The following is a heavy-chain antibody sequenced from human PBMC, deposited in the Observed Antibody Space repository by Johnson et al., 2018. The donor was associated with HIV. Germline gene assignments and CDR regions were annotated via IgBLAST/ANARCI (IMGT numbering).Heavy chain of an antibody. D-gene: IGHD3-22*01. CDR2: IRYDGDT. CDR3: ARVGSGRGYSRDAFDI. J-gene: IGHJ3*02. V-gene: IGHV3-33*08. CDR1: GFTFSSYG. Sequence: QVQLVESGGGVVQPGRSLRLSCAASGFTFSSYGMHWVRQAPGKGLEWVAFIRYDGDTYYPGSVKGRFTISRENAKNSLFLQMNSLRAGDTAVYYCARVGSGRGYSRDAFDIWGQGTMVTVSS.